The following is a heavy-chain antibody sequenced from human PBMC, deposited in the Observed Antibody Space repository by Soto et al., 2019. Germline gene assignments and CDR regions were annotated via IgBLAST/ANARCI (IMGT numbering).Heavy chain of an antibody. CDR3: ARAGDSYGYVGAYHYYGVDV. V-gene: IGHV3-21*06. CDR1: EFSLDDFS. D-gene: IGHD5-18*01. Sequence: EVHLMESGGGLVTPGGSLRLSCAASEFSLDDFSMNWVRQVPGRGLEWVSSISSRGTYIYYVDSVRGRFTISRDNAKNSLYLQMNSLRAEDTGVYHCARAGDSYGYVGAYHYYGVDVWGQGTTVTVSS. CDR2: ISSRGTYI. J-gene: IGHJ6*02.